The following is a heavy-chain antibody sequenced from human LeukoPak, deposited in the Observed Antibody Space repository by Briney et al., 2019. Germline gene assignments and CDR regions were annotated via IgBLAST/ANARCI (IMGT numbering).Heavy chain of an antibody. CDR3: ARGDPLRY. V-gene: IGHV4-31*03. CDR2: MFYSGGT. CDR1: GGAISSGGYY. Sequence: PSETLSLTCTVSGGAISSGGYYWSWIRQHPEKGPEWIGHMFYSGGTYYNPSLKSRVSMSVDTSQNHFSPKLTSVTAADTAVYYCARGDPLRYWGQGIRVTVSS. D-gene: IGHD3-16*02. J-gene: IGHJ4*02.